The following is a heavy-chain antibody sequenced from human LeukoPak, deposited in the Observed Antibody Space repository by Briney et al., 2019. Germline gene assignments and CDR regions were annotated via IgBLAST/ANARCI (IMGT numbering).Heavy chain of an antibody. CDR2: INHSGST. CDR3: ARDRGYTQDY. Sequence: SETLSLTCAVYGGSFSGYYWSWIRQPPGKGLEWIGEINHSGSTNYNPSLKSRVTISVDTSKNQFSLKLSSVTAADTAVYYCARDRGYTQDYWGQGTLVTVSS. D-gene: IGHD5-12*01. V-gene: IGHV4-34*01. J-gene: IGHJ4*02. CDR1: GGSFSGYY.